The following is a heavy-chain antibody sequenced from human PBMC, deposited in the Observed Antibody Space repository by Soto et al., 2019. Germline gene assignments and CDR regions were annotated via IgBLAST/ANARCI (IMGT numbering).Heavy chain of an antibody. V-gene: IGHV1-18*01. CDR2: ISAYNGNT. D-gene: IGHD6-19*01. J-gene: IGHJ4*02. CDR3: VRDKSPYSSGWHNRHFDY. CDR1: GYTFTSYG. Sequence: ASVKVSCKASGYTFTSYGISWVRQAPGQGLEWMGWISAYNGNTNYAQKLQGRVTMTTDTSTSTAYMELRSLRAEDTAVYYCVRDKSPYSSGWHNRHFDYWGQGTLVTVSS.